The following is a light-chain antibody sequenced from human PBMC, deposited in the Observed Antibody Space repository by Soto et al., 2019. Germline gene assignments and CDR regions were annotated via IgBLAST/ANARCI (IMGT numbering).Light chain of an antibody. Sequence: QSALTQPASVSGSHGQSITISCTGTSSDVGTYNLVSWYQQHPGKAPKLMIYEGSKRPSGVSNRFSGSKSGNTASLTISGLQAEDEADYYYCSYAGCSTYVFGTGTKVTVL. CDR2: EGS. CDR3: CSYAGCSTYV. CDR1: SSDVGTYNL. V-gene: IGLV2-23*01. J-gene: IGLJ1*01.